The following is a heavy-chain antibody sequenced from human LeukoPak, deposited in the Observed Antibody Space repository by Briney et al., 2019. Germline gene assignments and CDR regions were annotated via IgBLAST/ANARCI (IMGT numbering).Heavy chain of an antibody. Sequence: SETLSLTCTVSGGSIRSGSYYWSWIRQPAGKGLEWIGRIYTSGSTNYNPSLKSRVTISVDTSKNQFSLKLSSVTAADTAVYYCASDGFNGYGDYLGAFYIWGQGTMVTVSS. CDR3: ASDGFNGYGDYLGAFYI. D-gene: IGHD4-17*01. CDR1: GGSIRSGSYY. CDR2: IYTSGST. V-gene: IGHV4-61*02. J-gene: IGHJ3*02.